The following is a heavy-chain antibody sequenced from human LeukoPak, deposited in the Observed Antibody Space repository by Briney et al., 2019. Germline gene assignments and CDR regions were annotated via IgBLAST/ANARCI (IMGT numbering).Heavy chain of an antibody. V-gene: IGHV4-34*01. Sequence: SETLSLTCAVYGGSFSGYYWSWIRQPPGKGLEWIGEINHSGSTNYNPSLKSRVTISVDAYKKQLSLMLISGTAADTAVYYCARVGRVVVPAAPSSDWFDPWGQGTMVTVSS. CDR1: GGSFSGYY. CDR3: ARVGRVVVPAAPSSDWFDP. J-gene: IGHJ5*02. CDR2: INHSGST. D-gene: IGHD2-2*01.